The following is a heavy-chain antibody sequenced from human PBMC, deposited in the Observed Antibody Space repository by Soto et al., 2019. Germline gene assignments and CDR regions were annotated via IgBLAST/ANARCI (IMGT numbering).Heavy chain of an antibody. D-gene: IGHD1-1*01. CDR2: ISAHNGNT. CDR1: GYTFTSYG. CDR3: AGGRYGDY. Sequence: QVHLVQSGAEVKKPGASVKVSGKASGYTFTSYGITWVRQAPGQGLEWMGWISAHNGNTDYAQKLQGRVIVTRDTSTSTAYMELRSLRSDDTAVYYCAGGRYGDYWGQGALVTVSS. V-gene: IGHV1-18*01. J-gene: IGHJ4*02.